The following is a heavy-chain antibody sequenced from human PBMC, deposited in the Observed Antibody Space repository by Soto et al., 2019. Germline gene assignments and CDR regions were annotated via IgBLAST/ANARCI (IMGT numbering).Heavy chain of an antibody. D-gene: IGHD3-22*01. CDR2: INPSGGST. CDR1: GYTFTSYY. J-gene: IGHJ4*02. V-gene: IGHV1-46*03. Sequence: ASVKVSCKASGYTFTSYYMHWVRQAPGQGLEWMGIINPSGGSTSYAQKFQGRVTMTRDTSTSTVYMELSSLRSEDTAVYYCARGTSYYDSSGYEYFDYWGQGTLVTVSS. CDR3: ARGTSYYDSSGYEYFDY.